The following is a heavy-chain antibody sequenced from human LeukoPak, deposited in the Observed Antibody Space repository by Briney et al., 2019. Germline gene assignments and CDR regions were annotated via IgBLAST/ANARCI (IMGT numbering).Heavy chain of an antibody. Sequence: TSETLSLTCAVYGGSFSVYYWSWIRQLPGKGLEWIGEINHSGSTNYNPSLKSRVTISVDTSKNQFSLKLSSVTAADTAVYYCARRKVVVTAIVIWYGTFDYWGQGTLVTVSS. V-gene: IGHV4-34*01. CDR1: GGSFSVYY. CDR2: INHSGST. J-gene: IGHJ4*02. CDR3: ARRKVVVTAIVIWYGTFDY. D-gene: IGHD2-21*02.